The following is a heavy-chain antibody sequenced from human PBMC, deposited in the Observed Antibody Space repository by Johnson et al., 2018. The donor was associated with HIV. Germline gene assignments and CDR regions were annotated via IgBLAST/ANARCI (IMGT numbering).Heavy chain of an antibody. J-gene: IGHJ3*01. CDR2: INGDGSRT. Sequence: VQLVESGGDLVQPGGSLRLSCVGSGFTFNDHWMQWVRQAPGKGLVWVSRINGDGSRTSYADSVKGRFTIARDNAKNTLFLEMKSLRAEDTAVYYCVRTSCTGARCLGYDPFDVWGQGTMVTVSS. V-gene: IGHV3-74*01. CDR1: GFTFNDHW. CDR3: VRTSCTGARCLGYDPFDV. D-gene: IGHD3-16*01.